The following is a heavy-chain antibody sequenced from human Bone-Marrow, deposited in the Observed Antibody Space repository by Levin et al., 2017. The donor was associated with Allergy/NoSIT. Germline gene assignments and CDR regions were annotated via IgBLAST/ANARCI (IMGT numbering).Heavy chain of an antibody. Sequence: NAGGSLRLSCKASGYTFTDNFIHWVRQAPGQGLEWMGRLNPKSGGTDYSPKFQGRVSMTRDTTINTAYMQLSGLTSDDTAVYFCARGSTDGQGWGQGTLVTVSS. CDR3: ARGSTDGQG. J-gene: IGHJ4*02. CDR2: LNPKSGGT. V-gene: IGHV1-2*06. D-gene: IGHD1-26*01. CDR1: GYTFTDNF.